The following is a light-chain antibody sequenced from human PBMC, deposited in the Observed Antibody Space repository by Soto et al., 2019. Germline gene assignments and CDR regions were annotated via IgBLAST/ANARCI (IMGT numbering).Light chain of an antibody. CDR1: SSDVGGYNY. V-gene: IGLV2-14*01. Sequence: QSALTQPASVSGAPGQSITISCTGTSSDVGGYNYVSWYQQHTGKAPKLMIYDVNNRPSGVSNSFSGSKSGNTASLTISGLQAEDDADYYCSSYTSSTHLYVFGTGTKVTVL. CDR2: DVN. J-gene: IGLJ1*01. CDR3: SSYTSSTHLYV.